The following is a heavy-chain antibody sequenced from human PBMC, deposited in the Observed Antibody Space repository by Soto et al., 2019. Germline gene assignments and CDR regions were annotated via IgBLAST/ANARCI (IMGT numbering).Heavy chain of an antibody. CDR3: ARHNYGVDV. V-gene: IGHV4-59*04. CDR1: GGSISSYY. Sequence: SETLSLTCTVSGGSISSYYWSWIRQPPGKGLEWIGYIYYSGSTYYNPPLESRVTISIDASKNQFSLKLSSVTAADTAVYYCARHNYGVDVWGQGTTVTVSS. CDR2: IYYSGST. J-gene: IGHJ6*02.